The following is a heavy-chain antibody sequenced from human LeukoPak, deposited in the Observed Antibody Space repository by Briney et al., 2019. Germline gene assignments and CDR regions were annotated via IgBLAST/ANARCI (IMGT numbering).Heavy chain of an antibody. V-gene: IGHV3-23*01. J-gene: IGHJ4*02. Sequence: GGSLRLSCAGSGCTLSNYVMNWVRQAPGKGLEWVSAVTGTGNTYYADSVKGRFTISRDNSKNMVYLQMNSLSADDTAVYHCARRLGDYWGQGTLVTVSS. CDR2: VTGTGNT. CDR3: ARRLGDY. CDR1: GCTLSNYV.